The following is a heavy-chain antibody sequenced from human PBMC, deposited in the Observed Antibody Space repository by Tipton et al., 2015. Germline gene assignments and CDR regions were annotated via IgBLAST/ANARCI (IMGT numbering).Heavy chain of an antibody. J-gene: IGHJ6*02. V-gene: IGHV3-33*01. CDR3: ARVTYSSRGPRGYGGMDV. D-gene: IGHD6-13*01. CDR2: IWYDGSNK. CDR1: GFSFSSHG. Sequence: SLRLSCAASGFSFSSHGMHWVRQAPGKGLEWEAVIWYDGSNKYYADSVKGRFTISRDNSKNTLYLQMNSLRAEDTAVYYCARVTYSSRGPRGYGGMDVWGQGTTATVSS.